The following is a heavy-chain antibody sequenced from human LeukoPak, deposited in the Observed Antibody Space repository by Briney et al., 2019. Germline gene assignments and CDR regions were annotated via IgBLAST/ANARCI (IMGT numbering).Heavy chain of an antibody. J-gene: IGHJ3*02. CDR1: GGSISSYY. CDR2: IYYSGST. CDR3: ARVEPMVRGVSAFDI. Sequence: SETQSLTCTVSGGSISSYYWSWIRQPPGKGLEWIGYIYYSGSTNYNPSLKSRVTISVDTSKNQFSLKLSSVTAADTAVYYCARVEPMVRGVSAFDIWGQGTMVTVSS. D-gene: IGHD3-10*01. V-gene: IGHV4-59*01.